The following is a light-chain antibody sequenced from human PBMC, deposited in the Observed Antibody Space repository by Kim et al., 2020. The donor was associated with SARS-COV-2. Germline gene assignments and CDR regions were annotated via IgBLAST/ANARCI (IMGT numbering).Light chain of an antibody. Sequence: DIQMTQSPSYLSASVGDRVTITCRTSQPISNYLNWYQQIPGKAPKLLLYAASSLQSGVPSRFSVSGSGTDFTLTLSSLQPEDSATYFCQQCYTTPWTFGQGTKVDIK. CDR3: QQCYTTPWT. V-gene: IGKV1-39*01. CDR2: AAS. CDR1: QPISNY. J-gene: IGKJ2*02.